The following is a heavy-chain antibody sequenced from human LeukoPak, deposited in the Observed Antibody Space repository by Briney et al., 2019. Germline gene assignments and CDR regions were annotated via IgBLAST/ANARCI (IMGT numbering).Heavy chain of an antibody. V-gene: IGHV1-2*02. CDR1: GYTFTAYY. CDR2: INPNSGGT. D-gene: IGHD3-22*01. Sequence: ASVRVFLKASGYTFTAYYIRWVRLAPGQGLEWMGWINPNSGGTNYAQKFQGRVTMTRDTSISTAYMELSRLRSDDTAVYFCARRCDTSSYYTYYFDYWGQGSLITVSS. CDR3: ARRCDTSSYYTYYFDY. J-gene: IGHJ4*02.